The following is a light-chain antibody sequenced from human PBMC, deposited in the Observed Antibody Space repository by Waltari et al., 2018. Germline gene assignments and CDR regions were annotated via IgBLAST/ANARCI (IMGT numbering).Light chain of an antibody. Sequence: SVLTQPPSASGTPGQKVTIPRTGSSSSIGSNYVYWYQQLPGTAPKLLIFKNTHRPSGVPDRFSDSKSGTSASLAINGLRSEDEADYYCAAWDDSLSGLVLGGGTK. CDR2: KNT. J-gene: IGLJ3*02. CDR3: AAWDDSLSGLV. V-gene: IGLV1-47*01. CDR1: SSSIGSNY.